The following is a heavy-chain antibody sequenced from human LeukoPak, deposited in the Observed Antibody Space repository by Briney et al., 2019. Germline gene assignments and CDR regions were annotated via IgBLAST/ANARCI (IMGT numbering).Heavy chain of an antibody. Sequence: GGSLRLSCAASGFIFSSYGMSWVRQAPGKGLEWVSAISGSGGSTYYADSVKGRFTISRDNSKSTLYLLMNSLRAEDTAVYYCASENDAFDIWGPGTVVTVSS. CDR1: GFIFSSYG. CDR2: ISGSGGST. CDR3: ASENDAFDI. V-gene: IGHV3-23*01. J-gene: IGHJ3*02.